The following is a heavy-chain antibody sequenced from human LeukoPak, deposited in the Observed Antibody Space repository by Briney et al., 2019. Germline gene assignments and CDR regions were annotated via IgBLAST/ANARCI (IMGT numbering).Heavy chain of an antibody. J-gene: IGHJ5*02. CDR3: ASGYPGWFDP. CDR1: GYSISSGYY. V-gene: IGHV4-38-2*02. CDR2: IYHSGST. D-gene: IGHD1-1*01. Sequence: SETLSPTCTVSGYSISSGYYWGWIRQPPGKGLEWIGSIYHSGSTYYNPSLKSRVTISVDTSKNQFSLKLSSVTAADTAVYYCASGYPGWFDPWGQGTLVTVSS.